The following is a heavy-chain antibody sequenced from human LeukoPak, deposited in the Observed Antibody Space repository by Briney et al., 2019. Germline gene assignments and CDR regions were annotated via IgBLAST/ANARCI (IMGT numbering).Heavy chain of an antibody. Sequence: GGSLRLSCAASGFTFSSYAMHWVRQAPGKGLEWVAVISYDGSNKYYADSVKGRFTISRDNSKNTLYLQMNSLRAEDTAVYYCARERDYSPTFDYWGQGTLVTVSS. V-gene: IGHV3-30-3*01. CDR1: GFTFSSYA. CDR2: ISYDGSNK. CDR3: ARERDYSPTFDY. J-gene: IGHJ4*02. D-gene: IGHD2/OR15-2a*01.